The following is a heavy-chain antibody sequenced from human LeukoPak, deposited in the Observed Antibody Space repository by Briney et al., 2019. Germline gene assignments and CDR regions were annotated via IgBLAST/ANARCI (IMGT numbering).Heavy chain of an antibody. D-gene: IGHD3-22*01. CDR1: GFIFSSYA. J-gene: IGHJ4*02. V-gene: IGHV3-30*04. CDR3: ARDAMIVVVSPPDY. CDR2: ISYDGSNE. Sequence: PGGSLRLSCAASGFIFSSYAMHWVRQAPGKGLEWGAVISYDGSNEYYADSVKGRFTISRDNSKNTLYLQMNSLRAEDTAVYYCARDAMIVVVSPPDYWGQGTLVTVSS.